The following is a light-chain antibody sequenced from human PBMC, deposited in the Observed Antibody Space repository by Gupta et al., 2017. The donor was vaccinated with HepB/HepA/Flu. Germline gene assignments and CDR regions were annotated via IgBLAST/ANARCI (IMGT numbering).Light chain of an antibody. CDR2: RDK. J-gene: IGLJ3*02. V-gene: IGLV1-47*01. CDR1: DSNIGSRY. Sequence: QSGLTQPPSASGTPGQTISISCSGTDSNIGSRYVCWYQQLPGAAPKLLIYRDKQRPSGVSDRFSGSKSGTSVSLAISGLRSEDEADYFCASWDDNLSAWVFGGGTKLTVL. CDR3: ASWDDNLSAWV.